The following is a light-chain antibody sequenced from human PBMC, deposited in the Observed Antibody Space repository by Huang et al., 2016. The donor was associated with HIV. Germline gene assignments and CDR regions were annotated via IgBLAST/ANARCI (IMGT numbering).Light chain of an antibody. CDR1: QGISNS. J-gene: IGKJ1*01. CDR2: DTS. Sequence: DIQMTQSPSSLSASVGDRVTITCRASQGISNSVAWYQQRPGKAPKLLLYDTSRLETGAPSRFSGSRSGAEYTLTISSLQPEDLATYYCQQYYNNPPWTFGQGTKVEIK. V-gene: IGKV1-NL1*01. CDR3: QQYYNNPPWT.